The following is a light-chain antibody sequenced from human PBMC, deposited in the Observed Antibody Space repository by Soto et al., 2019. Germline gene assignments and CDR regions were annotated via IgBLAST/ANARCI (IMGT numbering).Light chain of an antibody. Sequence: DIQMTQSPSTLSASVGDRVTITCLASQSISSWLAWYQQKPGKAPKLLIYKASSLESGVPSRFSGSGSGTEFTLTISSLQPDEFATYYCQQYNSYSPGDTLGGGTKVDIK. CDR2: KAS. CDR1: QSISSW. CDR3: QQYNSYSPGDT. J-gene: IGKJ4*01. V-gene: IGKV1-5*03.